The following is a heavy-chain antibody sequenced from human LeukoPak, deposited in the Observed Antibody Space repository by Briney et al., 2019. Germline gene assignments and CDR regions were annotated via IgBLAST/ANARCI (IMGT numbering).Heavy chain of an antibody. Sequence: GGSLRLSCAASGFTVSSNYMSWVRQAPGKGLEWVSVIYSGGSTYYADSVKGRFTISRDNSKNTLYLQMNSLRAEDTAVYYCARGLLLWFGELLRRPAYDYWGQGTLVTVSS. CDR3: ARGLLLWFGELLRRPAYDY. V-gene: IGHV3-53*01. CDR1: GFTVSSNY. D-gene: IGHD3-10*01. J-gene: IGHJ4*02. CDR2: IYSGGST.